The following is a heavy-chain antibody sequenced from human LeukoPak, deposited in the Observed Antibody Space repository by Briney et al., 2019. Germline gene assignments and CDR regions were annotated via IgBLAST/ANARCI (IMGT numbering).Heavy chain of an antibody. J-gene: IGHJ4*02. D-gene: IGHD3-9*01. CDR2: IKQDGSEK. Sequence: GGSLRLSCAASGFTFSNYRMNWVRQAPGKGLEWVANIKQDGSEKYYVDSVKGRFTISRDNAKNSLYLQMNSLRAEDTAVYYCARDARYFDWLLLCSVFDCWGQGTLVTVSS. CDR1: GFTFSNYR. CDR3: ARDARYFDWLLLCSVFDC. V-gene: IGHV3-7*01.